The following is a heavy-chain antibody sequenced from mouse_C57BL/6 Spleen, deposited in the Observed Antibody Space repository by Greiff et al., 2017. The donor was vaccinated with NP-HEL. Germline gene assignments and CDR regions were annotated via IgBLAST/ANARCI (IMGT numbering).Heavy chain of an antibody. CDR1: GFTFSSYG. J-gene: IGHJ3*01. V-gene: IGHV5-6*01. CDR2: ISSGGSYT. CDR3: ARQDYSNQGFAY. Sequence: EVQVVESGGDLVKPGGSLKLSCAASGFTFSSYGMSWVRQTPDKRLEWVATISSGGSYTYYPDSVKGRFTISRDNAKNTLYLQMSSLKSEDTAMYYCARQDYSNQGFAYWGQGTLVTVSA. D-gene: IGHD2-5*01.